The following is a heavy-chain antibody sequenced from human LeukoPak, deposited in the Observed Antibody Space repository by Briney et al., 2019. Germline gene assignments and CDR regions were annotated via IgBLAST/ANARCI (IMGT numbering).Heavy chain of an antibody. V-gene: IGHV4-61*02. J-gene: IGHJ4*02. D-gene: IGHD3-16*02. CDR2: IYTSGST. CDR1: GGSISSGSYY. CDR3: ARLHDYVWGSYRTYYFDY. Sequence: SETLSLTCTVSGGSISSGSYYWSWIRQPAGKGLEWIGRIYTSGSTNYNPSLKSRVTISVDTSKNQFSLKLSSVTAADTAVYYCARLHDYVWGSYRTYYFDYWGQGTLVTVSS.